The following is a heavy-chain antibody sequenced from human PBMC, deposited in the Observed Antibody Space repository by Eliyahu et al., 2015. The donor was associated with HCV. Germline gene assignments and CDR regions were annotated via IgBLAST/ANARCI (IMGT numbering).Heavy chain of an antibody. V-gene: IGHV4-34*01. CDR2: VNXSGDT. J-gene: IGHJ4*02. D-gene: IGHD6-13*01. CDR3: ARVVGAAAGDS. Sequence: QVHLQQWGAGLLKPSETLSLTCAVYGGSFSDHFWSWIRQTPGKGLEWIGXVNXSGDTNYNPXLXXRVXISVDTSKHQFSLRMNSVTAPDTAVYYCARVVGAAAGDSWSQGTLVTVSS. CDR1: GGSFSDHF.